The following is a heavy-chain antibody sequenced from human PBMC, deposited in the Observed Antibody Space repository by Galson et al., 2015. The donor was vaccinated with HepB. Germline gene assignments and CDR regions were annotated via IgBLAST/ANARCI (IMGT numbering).Heavy chain of an antibody. CDR2: IVVGSDNT. Sequence: SVKVSCKASGFTFPSSTVQWVRQARGQRLEWIGWIVVGSDNTKYSQQFQERVTITRNMSTGTTYTELNSLRSEDTAIYYCAANTTNPIIQYTYSMDLWGRGTTVTVSS. CDR3: AANTTNPIIQYTYSMDL. D-gene: IGHD4-11*01. J-gene: IGHJ6*03. CDR1: GFTFPSST. V-gene: IGHV1-58*01.